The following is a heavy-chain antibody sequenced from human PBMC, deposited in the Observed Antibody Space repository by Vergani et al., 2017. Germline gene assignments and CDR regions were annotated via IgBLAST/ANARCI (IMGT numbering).Heavy chain of an antibody. CDR2: INPKSGDT. V-gene: IGHV1-2*02. CDR3: ARGYHFDNSGYRNVLDI. Sequence: QVQHVQSGAEVKKPGASMKVSCKTSGYIFTGYSMHWVRLAPGQGLEWMGGINPKSGDTKYAQQFQGRVTMTRDTSIKTAYMGLSRLGGDDTAVYYCARGYHFDNSGYRNVLDIWGQGTMVTVSA. D-gene: IGHD3-22*01. J-gene: IGHJ3*02. CDR1: GYIFTGYS.